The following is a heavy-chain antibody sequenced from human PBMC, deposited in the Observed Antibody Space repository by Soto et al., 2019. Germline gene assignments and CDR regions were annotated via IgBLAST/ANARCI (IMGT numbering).Heavy chain of an antibody. V-gene: IGHV4-4*07. Sequence: PSETLSLTCTVSGGSISSYYWSWIRQPAGKGLEWIGRIYTSGSTNYNPSLKSRVTMSVDTSKNQFSLKLSSVTAADTAVYYCARDQRNGWYMNYYYGMDVWGQGTTGTVSS. J-gene: IGHJ6*02. D-gene: IGHD6-19*01. CDR1: GGSISSYY. CDR2: IYTSGST. CDR3: ARDQRNGWYMNYYYGMDV.